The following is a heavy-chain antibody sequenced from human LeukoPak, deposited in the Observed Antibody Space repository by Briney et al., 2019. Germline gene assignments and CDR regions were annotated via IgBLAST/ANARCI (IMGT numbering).Heavy chain of an antibody. V-gene: IGHV4-59*08. J-gene: IGHJ4*02. D-gene: IGHD3-10*01. CDR3: ARYGITIVRGGKYYFDS. CDR1: GGSISGYF. CDR2: IHYSGST. Sequence: SETLPLTCTVSGGSISGYFWSWIRQPPGKGPEWIGYIHYSGSTNYNPSLNSRVTISVDTSKNQFSLRLSSVTAADTAVYYCARYGITIVRGGKYYFDSWGQGTLVTVSS.